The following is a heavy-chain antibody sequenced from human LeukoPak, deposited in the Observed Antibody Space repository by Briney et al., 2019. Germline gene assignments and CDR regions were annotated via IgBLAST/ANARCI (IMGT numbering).Heavy chain of an antibody. CDR3: ARKNDFEI. D-gene: IGHD2/OR15-2a*01. CDR2: IYYSGRT. J-gene: IGHJ3*02. V-gene: IGHV4-59*01. CDR1: GGSISSDH. Sequence: SETLSLTCSVSGGSISSDHWNWIRQTPGKGLEWIGCIYYSGRTYDNPSLKSRVTISVDMSKSQFSLRLTSVTAADTAVYYCARKNDFEIWGQGTLVTVSS.